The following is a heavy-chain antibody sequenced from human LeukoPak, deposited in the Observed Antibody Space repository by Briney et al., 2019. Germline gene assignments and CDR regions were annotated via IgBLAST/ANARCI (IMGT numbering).Heavy chain of an antibody. CDR2: IWYDGTNT. V-gene: IGHV3-33*01. CDR1: GFTFSNYG. Sequence: PGGSLRLSCAASGFTFSNYGMHWVRQAPGKGLEWVAVIWYDGTNTYYGDSVKGRFTISRDNSQNTLYLHMNSLRAEDTAVYYCARDRTSGYRLPVDYWGQGSLVSVSS. D-gene: IGHD2-2*01. CDR3: ARDRTSGYRLPVDY. J-gene: IGHJ4*02.